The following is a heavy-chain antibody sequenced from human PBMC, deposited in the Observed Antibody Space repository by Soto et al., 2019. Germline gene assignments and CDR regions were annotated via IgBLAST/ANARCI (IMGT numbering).Heavy chain of an antibody. CDR1: GGTFRSYT. D-gene: IGHD5-12*01. Sequence: QVQLVQSGAEVKKPGSSVKVSCKASGGTFRSYTISWVRQDPGQGLEWMGRIIPILGIANYAQKFQGRVTITADKSTSTAYMELSSLRSEDTAVYYCPRANIVATQGFYWGQGTLVTVSP. V-gene: IGHV1-69*02. CDR2: IIPILGIA. CDR3: PRANIVATQGFY. J-gene: IGHJ4*02.